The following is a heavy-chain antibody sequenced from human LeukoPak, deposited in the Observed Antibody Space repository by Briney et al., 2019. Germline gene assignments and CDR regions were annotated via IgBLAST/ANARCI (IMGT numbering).Heavy chain of an antibody. J-gene: IGHJ2*01. D-gene: IGHD3-16*01. CDR2: IIPIFGTT. Sequence: ASVKVSCKASGDTLRKYAISWVRQAPGQGLEWMGRIIPIFGTTYYAQKFQERVTLPTDESRSTVYMELSSLRSDDTAVYYCARWGDSYFDLWGRGTLVTVSS. V-gene: IGHV1-69*05. CDR3: ARWGDSYFDL. CDR1: GDTLRKYA.